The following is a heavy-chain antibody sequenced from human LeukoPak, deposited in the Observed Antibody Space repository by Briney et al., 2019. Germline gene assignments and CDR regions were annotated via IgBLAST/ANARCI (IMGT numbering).Heavy chain of an antibody. Sequence: GGSLRLSCAASGFTFSSYAMLWVRQAPGKGLEWVAVISYDGSNKYYADSVKGRFTISRDNSKNTLYLQMNSLRAEDTAVYYCARDGSGISWFDPWGQGTLVTVSS. CDR1: GFTFSSYA. J-gene: IGHJ5*02. CDR3: ARDGSGISWFDP. V-gene: IGHV3-30*04. CDR2: ISYDGSNK. D-gene: IGHD3-10*01.